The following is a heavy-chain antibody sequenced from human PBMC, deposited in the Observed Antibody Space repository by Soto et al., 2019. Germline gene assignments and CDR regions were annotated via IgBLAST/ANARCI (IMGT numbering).Heavy chain of an antibody. CDR2: INHSGST. J-gene: IGHJ5*02. D-gene: IGHD5-18*01. Sequence: QVQLQQWGAGLLKPSETLSLTCAVYGGSFSGYYWSWIRQPPGKGLEWIGEINHSGSTNYNPSLKSRVTISVDTSKNQFSLKLSSVTAADTAVYYCARGGYSYGYARRHRTVGFDPWGQGTLVTVSS. CDR1: GGSFSGYY. V-gene: IGHV4-34*01. CDR3: ARGGYSYGYARRHRTVGFDP.